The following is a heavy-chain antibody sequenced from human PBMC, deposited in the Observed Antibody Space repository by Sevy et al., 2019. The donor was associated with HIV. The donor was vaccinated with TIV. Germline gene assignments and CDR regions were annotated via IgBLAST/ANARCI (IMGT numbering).Heavy chain of an antibody. CDR1: GGTFSSYA. V-gene: IGHV1-69*13. CDR2: IIPIFGTA. CDR3: ARDASSSSYFDY. D-gene: IGHD6-6*01. J-gene: IGHJ4*02. Sequence: ASVKVSCKASGGTFSSYAISWVRQAPGQGLEWMGGIIPIFGTANYAQKFQGRVTITADASTSTAYMELSSLRSEDKDVYYCARDASSSSYFDYWGQGTLVTVSS.